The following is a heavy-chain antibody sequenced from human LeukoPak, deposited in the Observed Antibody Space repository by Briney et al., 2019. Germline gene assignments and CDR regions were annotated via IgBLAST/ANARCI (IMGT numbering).Heavy chain of an antibody. D-gene: IGHD6-25*01. CDR1: GGPFSGYY. V-gene: IGHV4-34*01. J-gene: IGHJ6*02. CDR3: ARGRLGSPGGMDV. Sequence: SETLSLTCAVYGGPFSGYYWSWIRQPPGKGLEWIGEINHSGSTNYNPSLKSRVTISVDTSKNQFSLKLSSVTAADTAVYYCARGRLGSPGGMDVWGQGTTVTVSS. CDR2: INHSGST.